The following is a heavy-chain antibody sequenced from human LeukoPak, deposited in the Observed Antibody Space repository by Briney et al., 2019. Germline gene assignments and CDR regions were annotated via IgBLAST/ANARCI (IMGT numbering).Heavy chain of an antibody. CDR3: ARPGYCSSTSCALGAFDI. J-gene: IGHJ3*02. CDR1: GGSISSSSYY. V-gene: IGHV4-39*07. D-gene: IGHD2-2*01. CDR2: IYYSGST. Sequence: SETLSLTCTVSGGSISSSSYYWGWIRQPPGKGLEWIGSIYYSGSTYYNPSLKSRVTISVDTSKNQFSLKLSSVTAADTAVYYCARPGYCSSTSCALGAFDIWGQGTMVTVSS.